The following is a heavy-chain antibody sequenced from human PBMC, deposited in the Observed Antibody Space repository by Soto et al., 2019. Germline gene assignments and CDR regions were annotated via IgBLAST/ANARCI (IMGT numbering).Heavy chain of an antibody. CDR3: ARPVGGYCSGTSCYWEXXIYMDV. D-gene: IGHD2-2*01. J-gene: IGHJ6*02. CDR1: GYSFSNSW. CDR2: LYPGDSNI. V-gene: IGHV5-51*01. Sequence: PGESLKISXRGSGYSFSNSWXGWVRQMPGKGLELMGILYPGDSNIRYCRSFQGQVTISADKSIGTAYLQWSSLKASDTAMYYCARPVGGYCSGTSCYWEXXIYMDVWGHGTTVTVSS.